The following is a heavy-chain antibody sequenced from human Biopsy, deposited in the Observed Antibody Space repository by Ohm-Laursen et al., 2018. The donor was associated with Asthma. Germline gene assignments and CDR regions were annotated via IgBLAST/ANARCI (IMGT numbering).Heavy chain of an antibody. CDR3: ARTYYDFLTGQVKDAFGI. D-gene: IGHD3-9*01. V-gene: IGHV1-3*01. CDR2: INAGNGNT. J-gene: IGHJ3*02. Sequence: SVNVSCKASGYNFISFAIHWVRQAPGQRLEWMGWINAGNGNTKYSQKFQGRVSITRDTSASTAYMELTSLRSEDTAAYYCARTYYDFLTGQVKDAFGIWGQGTMVTVSS. CDR1: GYNFISFA.